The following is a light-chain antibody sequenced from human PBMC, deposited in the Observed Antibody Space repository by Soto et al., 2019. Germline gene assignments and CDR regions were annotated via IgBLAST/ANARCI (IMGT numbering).Light chain of an antibody. CDR2: EAS. Sequence: LTRSPYILFLSPGKKATPSCRCSHSISRNLAWYQQKPGQAPGLLIYEASTRATGIPDRFSGSGSGTDFTLTISRLEPEDFAVYYCQQYANSPITFGQGTRLEIK. CDR1: HSISRN. J-gene: IGKJ5*01. CDR3: QQYANSPIT. V-gene: IGKV3-20*01.